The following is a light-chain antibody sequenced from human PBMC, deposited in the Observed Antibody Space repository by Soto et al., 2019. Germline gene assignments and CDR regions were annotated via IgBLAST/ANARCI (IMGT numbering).Light chain of an antibody. Sequence: EIVLTQSPGTLSLSPGERATLSCRASQSVSSSYLAWYQQKPGQAPRLLIYGASSRATGIPDRFSGSGSGTDFTLTISRLEPEDFAVYYCQPYGRSPFTFGPGTKVDIK. CDR3: QPYGRSPFT. CDR1: QSVSSSY. CDR2: GAS. J-gene: IGKJ3*01. V-gene: IGKV3-20*01.